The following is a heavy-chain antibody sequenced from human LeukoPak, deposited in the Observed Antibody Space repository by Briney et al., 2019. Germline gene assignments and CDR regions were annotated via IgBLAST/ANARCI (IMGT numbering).Heavy chain of an antibody. V-gene: IGHV3-30*03. D-gene: IGHD2-2*01. CDR1: GFSFSSHA. J-gene: IGHJ4*02. CDR3: SSGTVVMPTAVFH. Sequence: GGSLRLSCAASGFSFSSHAIHWVRQAPGKGLEWLAVISKDGGEQYYRDSVKDRLTISRDDSKNTAYLQMNSLKTEDTAVYYCSSGTVVMPTAVFHWGQGSLVTVSS. CDR2: ISKDGGEQ.